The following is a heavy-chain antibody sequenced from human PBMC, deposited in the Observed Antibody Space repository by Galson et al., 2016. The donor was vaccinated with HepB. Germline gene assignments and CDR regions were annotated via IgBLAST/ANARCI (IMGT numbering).Heavy chain of an antibody. CDR2: ITTGGDST. CDR1: GFSFSNYA. CDR3: AKDSVSGSYSPYFFDY. D-gene: IGHD1-26*01. Sequence: SLRLSCAASGFSFSNYAMNWVRQAPGKGLEWVSTITTGGDSTYYPDSVRGRFSISRDTSRNTLYLQMTSLRVEDTAVYYCAKDSVSGSYSPYFFDYWGQGILVTVSS. J-gene: IGHJ4*02. V-gene: IGHV3-23*01.